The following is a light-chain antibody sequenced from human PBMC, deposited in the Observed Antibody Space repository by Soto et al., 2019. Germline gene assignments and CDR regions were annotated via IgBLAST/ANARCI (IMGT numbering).Light chain of an antibody. CDR2: QIS. V-gene: IGKV2-24*01. CDR3: VQFSHFPRT. J-gene: IGKJ1*01. CDR1: QSLVYSDGNTY. Sequence: DIVLTQTPLSSPVTLGQPASISCRSSQSLVYSDGNTYLSLLQQRPGQPPRLLIYQISNLFSGVIYIVSCMVAGIEITMIIRRIEINNVVVYSSVQFSHFPRTFGQGSKVEIK.